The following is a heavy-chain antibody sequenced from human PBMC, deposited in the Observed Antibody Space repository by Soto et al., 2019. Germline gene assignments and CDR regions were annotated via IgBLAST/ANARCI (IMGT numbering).Heavy chain of an antibody. CDR3: ASDYCSGGSCYGSVY. Sequence: SVKVSFKASGGTFSSYAISWVRQAPGQGLEWMGGIIPIFGTANYAQKFQGRVTITADESTSTAYMELSSLRSEDTAVYYCASDYCSGGSCYGSVYWGQGTLVTVSS. CDR1: GGTFSSYA. J-gene: IGHJ4*02. CDR2: IIPIFGTA. D-gene: IGHD2-15*01. V-gene: IGHV1-69*13.